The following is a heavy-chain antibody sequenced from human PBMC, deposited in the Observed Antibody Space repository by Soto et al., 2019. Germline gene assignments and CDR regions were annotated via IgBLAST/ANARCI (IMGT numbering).Heavy chain of an antibody. V-gene: IGHV3-30*03. Sequence: QVQLVESGGGVVQPGRALRLSCAASGFTFNTSGMHWLRQAPGKGLEWVAVIAFDGSQAFYGDSVRGRFTISRDNSKNTLFLHMKSLTPEDTAVYYCATKVRVTNYLYYGMDVWGQGTTVTVSS. CDR1: GFTFNTSG. CDR2: IAFDGSQA. D-gene: IGHD2-21*02. CDR3: ATKVRVTNYLYYGMDV. J-gene: IGHJ6*02.